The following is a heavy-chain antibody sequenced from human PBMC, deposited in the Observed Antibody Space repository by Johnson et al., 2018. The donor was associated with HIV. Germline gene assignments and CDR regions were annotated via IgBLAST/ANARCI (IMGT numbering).Heavy chain of an antibody. CDR2: ISYDGSNK. V-gene: IGHV3-30-3*01. Sequence: QMQLVESGGGVVQPGRSLRLSCAASVFTFSSYAMHWVRQAPGKGLEWVAVISYDGSNKYYADSVKGRFTISRDNSKNTLYLQMNSLRVEDTAVYYCARELRVLTDAFDIWGQGTMVTVSS. CDR3: ARELRVLTDAFDI. J-gene: IGHJ3*02. D-gene: IGHD2-8*02. CDR1: VFTFSSYA.